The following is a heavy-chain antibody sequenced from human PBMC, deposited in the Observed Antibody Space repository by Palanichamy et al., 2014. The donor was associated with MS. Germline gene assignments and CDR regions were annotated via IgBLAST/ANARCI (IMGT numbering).Heavy chain of an antibody. CDR3: TRAVAGTMSAFDV. V-gene: IGHV4-59*01. Sequence: QVQLRESGPGLVKPSETLSLSCTVSGGSISSYYWSWIRQPPGKGLEWIGYIYYSGSTNYNPSLKSRVTISVDTSKNQFTLKLSAVTAADTAVYYCTRAVAGTMSAFDVWGQGTMVTVSS. J-gene: IGHJ3*01. CDR2: IYYSGST. CDR1: GGSISSYY. D-gene: IGHD6-19*01.